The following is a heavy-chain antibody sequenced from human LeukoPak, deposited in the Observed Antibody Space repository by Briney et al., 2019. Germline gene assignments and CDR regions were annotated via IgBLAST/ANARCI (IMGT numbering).Heavy chain of an antibody. CDR2: IYYSGST. CDR3: VRGGYWAFDY. J-gene: IGHJ4*02. D-gene: IGHD2-8*02. V-gene: IGHV4-4*02. Sequence: PSETLSLTCGVSGVSVSSNYAWSWVRQPPGKGLEWIGEIYYSGSTSYKSSLKGRVTMSVDKSKNQFSLTLSSVTAADTAVYYCVRGGYWAFDYWGQGGLVIVSS. CDR1: GVSVSSNYA.